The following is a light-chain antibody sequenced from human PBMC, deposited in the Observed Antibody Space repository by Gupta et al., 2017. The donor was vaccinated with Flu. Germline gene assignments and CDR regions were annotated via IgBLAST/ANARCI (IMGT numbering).Light chain of an antibody. Sequence: GLPDRFSGSGAGTAFTLKISRVEAEDVGVYYCMQATQFPPYTFVQGTKLEIK. V-gene: IGKV2-24*01. CDR3: MQATQFPPYT. J-gene: IGKJ2*01.